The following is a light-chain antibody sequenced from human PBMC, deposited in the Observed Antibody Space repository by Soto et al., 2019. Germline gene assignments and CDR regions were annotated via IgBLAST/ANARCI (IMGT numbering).Light chain of an antibody. Sequence: EIVMTQSLATLSVSPGERVTLSCRASESLSTYLAWYQQKPGQAPRLLIYGASTRATGVPARFSGSGSATDFTLTISSLQSEDSAVYYCQSYNDWPFSFGQGTKLQIK. CDR1: ESLSTY. V-gene: IGKV3-15*01. J-gene: IGKJ2*01. CDR2: GAS. CDR3: QSYNDWPFS.